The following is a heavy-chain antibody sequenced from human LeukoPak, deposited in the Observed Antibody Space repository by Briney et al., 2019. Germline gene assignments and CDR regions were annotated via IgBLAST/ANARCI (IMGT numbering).Heavy chain of an antibody. CDR2: ISSSSSYI. D-gene: IGHD3-10*01. V-gene: IGHV3-21*01. CDR3: ARDDYYGPGSYSNYYFDY. Sequence: PGGSLRLSCAASGFTFSSYSMNWVRQAPGKGLEWVSSISSSSSYIYYADSVKGRFTISRDNAKNSLYLQMNSLRAEDTAVYYCARDDYYGPGSYSNYYFDYWGQGTLVTVSS. J-gene: IGHJ4*02. CDR1: GFTFSSYS.